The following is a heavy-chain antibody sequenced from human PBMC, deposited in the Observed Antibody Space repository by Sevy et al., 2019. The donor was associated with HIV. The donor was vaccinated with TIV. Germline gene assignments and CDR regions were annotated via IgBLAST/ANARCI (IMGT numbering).Heavy chain of an antibody. Sequence: GGSLRLSCAASGFIFRSYAMTWVRQAPGKGLEWVSGISGSGDTTYYAGSVKGRFTVSRDNSESTLYLQMETLRAEDTARYYCAKVDRIAVAGKTSFDYWGQGTLVTVSS. CDR1: GFIFRSYA. V-gene: IGHV3-23*01. D-gene: IGHD6-19*01. J-gene: IGHJ4*02. CDR3: AKVDRIAVAGKTSFDY. CDR2: ISGSGDTT.